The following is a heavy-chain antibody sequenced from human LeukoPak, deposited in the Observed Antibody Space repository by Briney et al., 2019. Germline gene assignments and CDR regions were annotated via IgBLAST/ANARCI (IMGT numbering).Heavy chain of an antibody. J-gene: IGHJ5*02. V-gene: IGHV4-59*08. Sequence: SETLSLTCTVSGGSISSYYWSWIRQPPGKGLEWIGYIYYSGSTNYNPSLKSRVTISVDTSKNQFSLKLSSVTAADTAVCYCARYYDFWSGLSWFDPWGQGTLVTVSS. CDR1: GGSISSYY. CDR2: IYYSGST. D-gene: IGHD3-3*01. CDR3: ARYYDFWSGLSWFDP.